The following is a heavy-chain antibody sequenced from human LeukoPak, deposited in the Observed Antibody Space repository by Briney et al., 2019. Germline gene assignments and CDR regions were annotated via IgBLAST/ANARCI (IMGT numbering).Heavy chain of an antibody. D-gene: IGHD3-10*01. CDR1: GYTFSSYS. CDR2: ISSRGNYI. Sequence: PGGSLRLSCAASGYTFSSYSLNWVRQTPGRGLERVSAISSRGNYIYYADSVKGRFTISRDNAKNSLYLQMNSLRVEDTAVYYCATIFGSGSPRPKPYGMDVWGQGTTVTVSS. V-gene: IGHV3-21*01. CDR3: ATIFGSGSPRPKPYGMDV. J-gene: IGHJ6*02.